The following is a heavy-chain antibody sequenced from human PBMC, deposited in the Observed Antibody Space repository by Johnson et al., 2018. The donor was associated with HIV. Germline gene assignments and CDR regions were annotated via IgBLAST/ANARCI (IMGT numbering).Heavy chain of an antibody. V-gene: IGHV3-9*01. CDR2: ISWNSGSI. Sequence: VQLVESGGGLVQPGRSLRLSCAASGFTFDDYAMHWVRQAPGKGLEWVSGISWNSGSIEYADSVKGRFTISRDNAKNSLYLQMNSLRAEDTAVYYCATSTASDALDIWGQGTMVTVSS. D-gene: IGHD1-1*01. CDR3: ATSTASDALDI. J-gene: IGHJ3*02. CDR1: GFTFDDYA.